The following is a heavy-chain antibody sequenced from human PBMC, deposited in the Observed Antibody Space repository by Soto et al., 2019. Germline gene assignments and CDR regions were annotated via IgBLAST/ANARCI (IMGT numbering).Heavy chain of an antibody. CDR2: IYYSGST. CDR1: GGSISSSSYY. CDR3: ARRLYYDSSGFEGGGMDV. V-gene: IGHV4-39*01. J-gene: IGHJ6*02. Sequence: SETRSLTCSRSGGSISSSSYYWGWIRQRPGDGLELIGSIYYSGSTYYNPCLKSRVTISVYTSKNQFSLKLSSVTAADTAVYYCARRLYYDSSGFEGGGMDVWGQGTTVT. D-gene: IGHD3-22*01.